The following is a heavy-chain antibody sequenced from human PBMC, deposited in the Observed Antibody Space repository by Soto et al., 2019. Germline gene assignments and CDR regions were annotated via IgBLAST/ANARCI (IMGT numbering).Heavy chain of an antibody. CDR2: IYHSGST. CDR1: GGYISSGGYS. CDR3: ARAVGTPFDY. Sequence: QLQLQESGSGLVKPSQPLSLTCAVSGGYISSGGYSWSWIRQPPGKGLEWLGYIYHSGSTYYNPSLKSRVTISVDRSKNKFSLKLSSVTAADTAVYYCARAVGTPFDYWGQGTLVTVSS. V-gene: IGHV4-30-2*01. J-gene: IGHJ4*02. D-gene: IGHD7-27*01.